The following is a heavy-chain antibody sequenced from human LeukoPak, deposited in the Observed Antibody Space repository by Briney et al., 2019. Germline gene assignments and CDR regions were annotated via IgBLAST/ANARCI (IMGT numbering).Heavy chain of an antibody. D-gene: IGHD1-1*01. J-gene: IGHJ4*02. CDR1: GFTFSSYW. V-gene: IGHV3-23*01. CDR2: ISGGGGST. Sequence: GGSLRLSCAASGFTFSSYWMSWVRQAPGKGLEWVSAISGGGGSTYYADSVKGRFTISRDNSKNTLYLQMNSLRAEDTAVYYCAKGLRGTPVDYWGQGTLVTVSS. CDR3: AKGLRGTPVDY.